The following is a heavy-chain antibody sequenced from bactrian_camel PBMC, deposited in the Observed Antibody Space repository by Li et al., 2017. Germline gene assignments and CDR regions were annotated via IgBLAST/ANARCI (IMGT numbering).Heavy chain of an antibody. D-gene: IGHD7*01. CDR3: AADPRRKDAEHWNDDFWWMF. CDR2: ITWSGHST. V-gene: IGHV3-1*01. Sequence: RLSCAASGFVFGDYTVAWIRQTPEKGLEWVSHITWSGHSTYYPDSVKGRFTISQDVADNTVYLLMNDLKPEDSSQFVCAADPRRKDAEHWNDDFWWMFWGQGTQVTVS. J-gene: IGHJ4*01. CDR1: GFVFGDYT.